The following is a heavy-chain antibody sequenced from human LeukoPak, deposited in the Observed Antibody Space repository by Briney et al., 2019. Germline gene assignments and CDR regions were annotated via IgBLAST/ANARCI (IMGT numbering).Heavy chain of an antibody. Sequence: PSETLSLTCTVSGGSISSYYWSRIRQPPGKGLEWIGYIYYSGSTNYNPSLKSRVTISVDTSRNQFSLKLSSVTAADTAVYYCASTTYYYDSSGYYYRETFDYWGQGTLVTVSS. V-gene: IGHV4-59*01. J-gene: IGHJ4*02. CDR1: GGSISSYY. CDR3: ASTTYYYDSSGYYYRETFDY. D-gene: IGHD3-22*01. CDR2: IYYSGST.